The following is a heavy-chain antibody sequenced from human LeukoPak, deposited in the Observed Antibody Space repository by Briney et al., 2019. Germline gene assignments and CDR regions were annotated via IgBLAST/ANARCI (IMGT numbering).Heavy chain of an antibody. Sequence: GASVNVSCKASGYTFTGYYMHWVRQARGQGFEWVGWVTPNSGGTNYAQKFQGRVTMTRDTSISPDYMELSRLRSDDTAAYYCARDKDDILTGYSSFDYWGQGTLVTVSS. V-gene: IGHV1-2*02. CDR2: VTPNSGGT. D-gene: IGHD3-9*01. CDR1: GYTFTGYY. CDR3: ARDKDDILTGYSSFDY. J-gene: IGHJ4*02.